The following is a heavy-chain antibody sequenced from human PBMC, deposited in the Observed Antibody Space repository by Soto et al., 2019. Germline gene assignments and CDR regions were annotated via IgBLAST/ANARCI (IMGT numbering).Heavy chain of an antibody. V-gene: IGHV3-23*01. Sequence: EVQLLESGGGLIQPGGSLRLSCAASGFTFSSYAMSWFRQALGKGLEWVSGISGSGGSTDYADSVKGRFTLSRDNSKNTLYLQMNTLRAEDTAVYYCAIRIAASGAFWGQGTLVTVSS. CDR1: GFTFSSYA. CDR3: AIRIAASGAF. CDR2: ISGSGGST. D-gene: IGHD6-13*01. J-gene: IGHJ4*02.